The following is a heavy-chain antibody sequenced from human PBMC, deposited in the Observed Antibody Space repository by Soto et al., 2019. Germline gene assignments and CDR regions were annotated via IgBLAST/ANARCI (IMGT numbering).Heavy chain of an antibody. CDR1: GLTFSNYW. V-gene: IGHV3-7*01. D-gene: IGHD3-16*01. J-gene: IGHJ4*02. CDR3: AGDSHKEKRLPGY. Sequence: GGSLRLSCAASGLTFSNYWMSWVRQAPGKGLEWVANIKQDGSEQYYSDSVKGRFTISRDNAKNSLYLQMNSLRAEDTAVYYCAGDSHKEKRLPGYWGQGTLVTVSS. CDR2: IKQDGSEQ.